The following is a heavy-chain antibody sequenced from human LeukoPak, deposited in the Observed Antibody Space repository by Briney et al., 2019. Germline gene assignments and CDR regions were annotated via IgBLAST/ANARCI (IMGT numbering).Heavy chain of an antibody. CDR3: ASNPYDIDDGYYFDY. D-gene: IGHD3-9*01. CDR1: GGTLSSYA. CDR2: IIPIFGTA. Sequence: ASVKVSCKASGGTLSSYAISWVRQAPGQGLEWMGGIIPIFGTANYAQKFQGRVTITTDESTSTAYMELSSLRSEDTAVYYCASNPYDIDDGYYFDYWGQGTLVTVSS. V-gene: IGHV1-69*05. J-gene: IGHJ4*02.